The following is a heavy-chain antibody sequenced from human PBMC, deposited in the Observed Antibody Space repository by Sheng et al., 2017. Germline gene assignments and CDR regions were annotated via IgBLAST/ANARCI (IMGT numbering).Heavy chain of an antibody. D-gene: IGHD4-17*01. V-gene: IGHV3-21*01. Sequence: EVQLVESGGGLVKPGGSLRLSCAASGFTFSSYSMNWVRQAPGKGLEWVSSITSGSRYIYYADSVQGRFTIYRDNAKNSLYLQMNSLRAEDTAVYYCARATVTTQIRTFDYWGQGT. CDR2: ITSGSRYI. CDR1: GFTFSSYS. CDR3: ARATVTTQIRTFDY. J-gene: IGHJ4*02.